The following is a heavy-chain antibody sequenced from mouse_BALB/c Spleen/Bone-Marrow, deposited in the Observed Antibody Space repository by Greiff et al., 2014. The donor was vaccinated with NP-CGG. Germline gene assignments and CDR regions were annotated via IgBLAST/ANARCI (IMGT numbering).Heavy chain of an antibody. CDR2: ISSGGSYT. CDR1: GFTFSSYA. Sequence: DVKLVESGGGLVKPGGSLKLSCAASGFTFSSYAMSWVRQSRQKRLEWVAEISSGGSYTYYPDTVTGRFTISRDNAKNTLYLEMSSLRSEDTAMYYCARDHYGYYTMDYWGQGTSVTVSS. CDR3: ARDHYGYYTMDY. J-gene: IGHJ4*01. D-gene: IGHD1-2*01. V-gene: IGHV5-9-4*01.